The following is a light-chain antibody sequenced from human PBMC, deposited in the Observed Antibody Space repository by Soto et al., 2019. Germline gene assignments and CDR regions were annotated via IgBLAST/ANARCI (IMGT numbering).Light chain of an antibody. CDR2: EAS. CDR1: QDFPNN. V-gene: IGKV1-33*01. J-gene: IGKJ4*01. Sequence: DIQMTQSPPPLSASLEARAPIPSKPVQDFPNNLNWYQQKPGKAPKVLIYEASNLKTGVPSRFSGSGSGTDFTFTISSLQPEDIATYFCQQYDNVPLTFGGGTKVEIK. CDR3: QQYDNVPLT.